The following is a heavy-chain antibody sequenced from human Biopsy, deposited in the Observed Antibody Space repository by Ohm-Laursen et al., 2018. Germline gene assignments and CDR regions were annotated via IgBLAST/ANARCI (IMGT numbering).Heavy chain of an antibody. CDR3: AKDLGLNYSDRFLFYYGMDV. Sequence: SLRLSCAASGFTFDDYAMHWVRQVPGKGLEWVSGISWNSDDIGYADSVKGRFTISRDNARNALHLQMNSLRTEDTALYYCAKDLGLNYSDRFLFYYGMDVWGRGTTVTVYS. CDR2: ISWNSDDI. D-gene: IGHD4-17*01. CDR1: GFTFDDYA. J-gene: IGHJ6*02. V-gene: IGHV3-9*01.